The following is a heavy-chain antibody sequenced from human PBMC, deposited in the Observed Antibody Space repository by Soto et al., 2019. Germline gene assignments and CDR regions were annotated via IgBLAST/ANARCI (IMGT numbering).Heavy chain of an antibody. D-gene: IGHD4-17*01. CDR2: ISYDGSNK. J-gene: IGHJ4*02. Sequence: QVQLVESGGGVVQPGRSLRLSCAASGFTFSSYAMHWVRQAPGKGLEWVAVISYDGSNKYYADSVKGRFTISRDNSKNTLYLQMNSLRAEDTAVYYCAREDYGDYGGGGGWGQGTLVTVSS. V-gene: IGHV3-30-3*01. CDR1: GFTFSSYA. CDR3: AREDYGDYGGGGG.